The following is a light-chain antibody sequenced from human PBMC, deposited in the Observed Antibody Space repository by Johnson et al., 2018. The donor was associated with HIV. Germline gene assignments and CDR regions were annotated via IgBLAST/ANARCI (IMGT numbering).Light chain of an antibody. CDR2: DNN. Sequence: QSVFTQPPSVSAAPGQKVTISCSGSSSNIGNNYVSWYQQLPGTAPKLLIYDNNKRPSGIPDRFSGSKSGTSATLGITGLQTGDEADYYCGTWDSSLSVLYVFGTGTKVTVL. CDR1: SSNIGNNY. V-gene: IGLV1-51*01. CDR3: GTWDSSLSVLYV. J-gene: IGLJ1*01.